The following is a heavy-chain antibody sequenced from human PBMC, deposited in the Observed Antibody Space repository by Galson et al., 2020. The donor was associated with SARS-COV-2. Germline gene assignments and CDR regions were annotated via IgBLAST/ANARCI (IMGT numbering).Heavy chain of an antibody. J-gene: IGHJ4*02. Sequence: GESLKISCAASGFTFSSHAMHWVRQAPGKGLEWVAQIFFDGSDKYYGDSVKGRFTISRDSSKNTVYLQMNNLRADDTAVYYCARDGQTSSGWDFDYWGKGTLVTVSP. CDR1: GFTFSSHA. D-gene: IGHD3-22*01. CDR2: IFFDGSDK. CDR3: ARDGQTSSGWDFDY. V-gene: IGHV3-33*01.